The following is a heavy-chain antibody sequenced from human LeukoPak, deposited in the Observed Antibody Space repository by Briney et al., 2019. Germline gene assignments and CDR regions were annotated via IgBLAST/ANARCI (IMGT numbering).Heavy chain of an antibody. CDR1: GGSISSYY. CDR2: IYYSGST. Sequence: PSETLSLTCSVSGGSISSYYSSWIRQPPGKGLEWIGYIYYSGSTNYNPSLKSRVTISVDTSKNQFSLKLSSVTAADTAVYYCAGTPNWFDPWGQGTLVTVSS. D-gene: IGHD2-15*01. CDR3: AGTPNWFDP. J-gene: IGHJ5*02. V-gene: IGHV4-59*01.